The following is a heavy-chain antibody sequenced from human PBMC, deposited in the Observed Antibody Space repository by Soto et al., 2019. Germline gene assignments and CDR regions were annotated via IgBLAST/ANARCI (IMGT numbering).Heavy chain of an antibody. CDR1: GFTFSSYG. V-gene: IGHV3-30*18. CDR2: MSYDGHNR. CDR3: ANDHHSYTMTGSMGV. D-gene: IGHD2-2*02. Sequence: QVQLVESGGGVVQPGRSLRLSCAASGFTFSSYGMHWVRQAPGKGLEWVAVMSYDGHNRYYADSVKGRFTISRDNSRNTLDLPLHSLRAEDTAVYYCANDHHSYTMTGSMGVWGQGTTVTVSS. J-gene: IGHJ6*02.